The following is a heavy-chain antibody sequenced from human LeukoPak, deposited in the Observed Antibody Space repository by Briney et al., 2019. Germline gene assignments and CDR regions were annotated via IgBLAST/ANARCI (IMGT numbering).Heavy chain of an antibody. CDR1: GVSVGSAGYY. D-gene: IGHD1-26*01. CDR2: IYYIRNT. V-gene: IGHV4-61*08. Sequence: SETLSLTCTVSGVSVGSAGYYWSWLRQPPGGGLEWIGYIYYIRNTNYNPSLKSRVTMSLAPSKNQFSLKLNSVTAADTAVYYCARTQSQSGSYRYYFGYWGQGTLVTVSS. CDR3: ARTQSQSGSYRYYFGY. J-gene: IGHJ4*02.